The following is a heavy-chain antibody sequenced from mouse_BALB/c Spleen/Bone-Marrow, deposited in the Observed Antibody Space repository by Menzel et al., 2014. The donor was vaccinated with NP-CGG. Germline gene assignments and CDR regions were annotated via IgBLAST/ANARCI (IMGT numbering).Heavy chain of an antibody. Sequence: VQLQQSGAELVKPGASVKLSCTASGFNIKDTYMHWVKQRPEQGLEWIGRIDPANGNTKYGPKFQGKATITTDTSSNTAYLQVSSLTSEDTAVYYCASATTATYYAMDYWGQGTSVTVSS. CDR3: ASATTATYYAMDY. CDR2: IDPANGNT. V-gene: IGHV14-3*02. J-gene: IGHJ4*01. D-gene: IGHD1-2*01. CDR1: GFNIKDTY.